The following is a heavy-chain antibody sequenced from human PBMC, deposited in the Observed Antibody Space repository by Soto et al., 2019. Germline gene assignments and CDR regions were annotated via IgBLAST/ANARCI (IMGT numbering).Heavy chain of an antibody. V-gene: IGHV1-18*01. D-gene: IGHD2-2*01. J-gene: IGHJ6*02. CDR2: ISGYNDNT. Sequence: GASVKVSCKTSGYTFRNYGISWVRQAPGQGLEWMGWISGYNDNTNYAQRLQGRVTLTTDTSTYTGYMELRSLRSDDTAVYYCARGKKLVVPGATPTYYYYGMDVWGQGTTVTVSS. CDR1: GYTFRNYG. CDR3: ARGKKLVVPGATPTYYYYGMDV.